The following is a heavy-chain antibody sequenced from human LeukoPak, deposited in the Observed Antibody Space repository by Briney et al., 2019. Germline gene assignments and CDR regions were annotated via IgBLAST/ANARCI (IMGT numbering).Heavy chain of an antibody. CDR2: ISGSGGST. Sequence: GGSLRLSCAASGFTFSSYAMSWVRQAPGKGLEWVSAISGSGGSTYYADSVKGRFTISRDNSKNTLYLQMNSLRAEDTAVYYCAKGGYSYGFWYYFDYWGQGTLVTVSS. J-gene: IGHJ4*02. CDR1: GFTFSSYA. V-gene: IGHV3-23*01. D-gene: IGHD5-18*01. CDR3: AKGGYSYGFWYYFDY.